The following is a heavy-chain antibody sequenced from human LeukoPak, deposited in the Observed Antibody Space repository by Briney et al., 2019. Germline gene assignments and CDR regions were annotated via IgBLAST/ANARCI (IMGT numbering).Heavy chain of an antibody. CDR3: ARGGASAAARRFDP. CDR2: MNPNSGNT. D-gene: IGHD6-13*01. V-gene: IGHV1-8*01. J-gene: IGHJ5*02. Sequence: ASVKVSCKTSGYTFTSYDINWVRQAAGQGREWMGWMNPNSGNTGYAQKFQGRVTITSSTSTSTAFMELGSLTSEDTAVYYCARGGASAAARRFDPWGQGTLVTVSS. CDR1: GYTFTSYD.